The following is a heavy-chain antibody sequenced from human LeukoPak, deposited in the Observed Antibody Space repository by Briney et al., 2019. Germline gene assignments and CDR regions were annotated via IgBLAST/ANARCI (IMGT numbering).Heavy chain of an antibody. J-gene: IGHJ6*03. CDR2: INPSGGST. V-gene: IGHV1-46*01. CDR1: GYTFTSYY. CDR3: ARDGVRRVVAATPYMDV. D-gene: IGHD2-15*01. Sequence: ASVKVSCKASGYTFTSYYMHWVRQAPGQGLEGMGIINPSGGSTSYAQKFQGRVTMTRDTSTSTVYMELSSLRSEDTAVYYCARDGVRRVVAATPYMDVWGKGTTVTVSS.